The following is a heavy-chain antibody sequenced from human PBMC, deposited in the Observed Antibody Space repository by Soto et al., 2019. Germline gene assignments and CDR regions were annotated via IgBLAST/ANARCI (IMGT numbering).Heavy chain of an antibody. D-gene: IGHD3-22*01. CDR1: GGTFSNYA. J-gene: IGHJ1*01. V-gene: IGHV1-69*12. CDR2: IIPIFGTT. Sequence: QVQLVQSGAEVKKPGSSVKVSCKASGGTFSNYAISWVRQAPGQGLEWMGDIIPIFGTTKNAQKFQGRVTMTADESTGTAYMELSSLRSEDTAVYYCASRGARVYYDTSGYGWGQGTLVIVSS. CDR3: ASRGARVYYDTSGYG.